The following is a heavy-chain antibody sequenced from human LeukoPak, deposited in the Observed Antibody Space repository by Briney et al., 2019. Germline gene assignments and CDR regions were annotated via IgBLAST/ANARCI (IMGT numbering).Heavy chain of an antibody. CDR1: GFTFSRYS. V-gene: IGHV3-30*18. CDR2: ISYDGSNK. CDR3: AKFWSYSSSPVDPTGFDY. J-gene: IGHJ4*02. D-gene: IGHD6-6*01. Sequence: GGSLRLSCAASGFTFSRYSMNWVRQAPGKGLEWVAVISYDGSNKYYADSVKGRFTISRDNSKNTLYLQMNSLRAEDTAVYYCAKFWSYSSSPVDPTGFDYWGQGTLVTVSS.